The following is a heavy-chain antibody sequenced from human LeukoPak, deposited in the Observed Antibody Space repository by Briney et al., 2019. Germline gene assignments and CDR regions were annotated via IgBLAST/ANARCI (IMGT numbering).Heavy chain of an antibody. V-gene: IGHV3-30-3*01. D-gene: IGHD6-19*01. J-gene: IGHJ6*02. CDR1: GFTFSSYA. Sequence: GGSLRLSCAASGFTFSSYAMHWVRQAPGKGLEWVAVISYDGSNKYYADSVKGRFTISRDNSKNTLYLQMNSLRAEDTAVYYCARDDGSGWYGGNYYYGMDVWGQGTTVTVSS. CDR2: ISYDGSNK. CDR3: ARDDGSGWYGGNYYYGMDV.